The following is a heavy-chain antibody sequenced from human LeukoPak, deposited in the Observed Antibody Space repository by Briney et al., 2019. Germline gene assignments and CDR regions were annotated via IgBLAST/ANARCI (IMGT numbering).Heavy chain of an antibody. Sequence: PGRSLRLSCAASGFTFSNYGMHWVRQAPGKGLEWVAVISYDGSNKYYADSVKGRFTISRDNSKNTLYLQMNSLRAEDTAVYYCAKGTQWELLGNYFDYWGQGTLVTVSS. CDR2: ISYDGSNK. D-gene: IGHD1-26*01. J-gene: IGHJ4*02. CDR3: AKGTQWELLGNYFDY. CDR1: GFTFSNYG. V-gene: IGHV3-30*18.